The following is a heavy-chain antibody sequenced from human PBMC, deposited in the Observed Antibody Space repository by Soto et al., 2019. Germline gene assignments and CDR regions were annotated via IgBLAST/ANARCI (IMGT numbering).Heavy chain of an antibody. Sequence: EVQVLESGGGLVQPGGSLRLSCAGSGFTFINYAMNWVRQAPGKGLEWVSAISGGGDAAFFPDSVRGRFTISRDNSKNTVTQQKNSLGVDDTAVYYCARNILWCTTRPNYWYFDLWGRGTLVTVSS. V-gene: IGHV3-23*01. CDR3: ARNILWCTTRPNYWYFDL. CDR1: GFTFINYA. CDR2: ISGGGDAA. J-gene: IGHJ2*01. D-gene: IGHD2-8*01.